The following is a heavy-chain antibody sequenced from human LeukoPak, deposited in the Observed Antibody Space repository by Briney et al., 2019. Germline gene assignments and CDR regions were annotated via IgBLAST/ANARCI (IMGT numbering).Heavy chain of an antibody. V-gene: IGHV4-39*01. Sequence: SETLFLTCTVSGDSISSSLYYWAWIRQPPGKGLEWIGSVYYSGNTYYNPSLKSRATISVDTSKNQFSLNLSSVTAADTAVYYCARHRTQYDYGDSWGHGTLVTVSS. CDR3: ARHRTQYDYGDS. CDR2: VYYSGNT. J-gene: IGHJ4*03. D-gene: IGHD4-17*01. CDR1: GDSISSSLYY.